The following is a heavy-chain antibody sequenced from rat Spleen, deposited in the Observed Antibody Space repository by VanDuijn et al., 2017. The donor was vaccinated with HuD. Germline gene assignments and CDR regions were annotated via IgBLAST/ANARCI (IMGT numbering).Heavy chain of an antibody. J-gene: IGHJ2*01. CDR1: GLTFSNYD. Sequence: EVQLVESGGGLVQPGRSLKLSCVASGLTFSNYDMAWVRQAPTKGLEWVATISYDGSSTYHRDSVKGRFTISRDNAKSTLYLQMDSLRSEDTATYYCARASGDGYWGQGVMVTVSS. V-gene: IGHV5-29*01. CDR2: ISYDGSST. D-gene: IGHD1-1*01. CDR3: ARASGDGY.